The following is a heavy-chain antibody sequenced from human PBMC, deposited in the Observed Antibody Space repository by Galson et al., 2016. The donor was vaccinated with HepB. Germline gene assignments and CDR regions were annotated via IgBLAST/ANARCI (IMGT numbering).Heavy chain of an antibody. CDR1: GFTFNNFA. V-gene: IGHV3-23*01. CDR3: AKDHHNNYYYEYFDY. D-gene: IGHD3-22*01. J-gene: IGHJ4*02. CDR2: ISDSAENT. Sequence: SLRLSCAASGFTFNNFAMSWVRQAPGKGLEWVSTISDSAENTYYADSVGGRFTISRDSSNNTLFLQMNSLRAEDTAVYYCAKDHHNNYYYEYFDYWGQGTVVPVS.